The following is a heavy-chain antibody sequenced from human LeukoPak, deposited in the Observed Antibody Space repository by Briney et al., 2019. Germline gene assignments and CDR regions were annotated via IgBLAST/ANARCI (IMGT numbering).Heavy chain of an antibody. CDR2: INSNGGST. D-gene: IGHD3-10*02. Sequence: PGGSLRLSCVASGFTFSSYAMHWVRQTPGKGLEYVSGINSNGGSTHYANSVKGRFTISRDNSKNTLYLQMNSLRPEDTAVYYCAELGITMIGGVWGKGTTVTISS. V-gene: IGHV3-64*01. J-gene: IGHJ6*04. CDR3: AELGITMIGGV. CDR1: GFTFSSYA.